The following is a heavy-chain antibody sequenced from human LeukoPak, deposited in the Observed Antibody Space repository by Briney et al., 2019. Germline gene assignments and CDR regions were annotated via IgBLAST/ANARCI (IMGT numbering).Heavy chain of an antibody. CDR1: GFTFSTYV. D-gene: IGHD5-18*01. V-gene: IGHV3-23*01. J-gene: IGHJ4*02. CDR3: AKDGTWIQLWFDY. CDR2: ISGSGGST. Sequence: GGSLRLSCAASGFTFSTYVMTWVRQAPGKGVEWVSGISGSGGSTYYADSVKGRFTISRDNSKNTLYLQMNSLRAEDTAVYYCAKDGTWIQLWFDYWGQGTLVTVSS.